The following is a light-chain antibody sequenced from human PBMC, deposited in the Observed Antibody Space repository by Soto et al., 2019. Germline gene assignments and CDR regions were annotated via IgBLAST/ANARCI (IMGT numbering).Light chain of an antibody. Sequence: QAVVTQPPSASGTPGQRVTISCSGSSSNIGSNYVYWYQQLPGTAPKLLIYSNNQRPSGVPDRFSGSKSGTSASLAISGLRYEDEADYYCAAWDESLSGQVFGGGTKLTVL. J-gene: IGLJ3*02. V-gene: IGLV1-47*02. CDR1: SSNIGSNY. CDR3: AAWDESLSGQV. CDR2: SNN.